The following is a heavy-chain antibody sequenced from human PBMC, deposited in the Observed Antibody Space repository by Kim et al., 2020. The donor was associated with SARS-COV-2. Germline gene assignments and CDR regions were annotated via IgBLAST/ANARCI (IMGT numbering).Heavy chain of an antibody. J-gene: IGHJ6*02. D-gene: IGHD6-6*01. CDR3: ARGRGVSIAARRSYYYYGMDV. CDR1: GGSFSGYY. Sequence: SETLSLTCAVYGGSFSGYYWSWIRQPPGKGLEWIGEINHSGSTNYNPSLKSRVTISVDTSKNQFSLKLSSVTAADTAVYYCARGRGVSIAARRSYYYYGMDVWGQGTTVTVSS. CDR2: INHSGST. V-gene: IGHV4-34*01.